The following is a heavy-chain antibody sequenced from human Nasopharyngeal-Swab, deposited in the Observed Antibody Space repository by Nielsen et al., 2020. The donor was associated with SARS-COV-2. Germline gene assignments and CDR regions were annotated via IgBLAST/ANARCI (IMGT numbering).Heavy chain of an antibody. CDR2: ISGSGGST. CDR3: AKRSGYSYGPDYYYYYMDV. CDR1: GFTFSSYA. D-gene: IGHD5-18*01. J-gene: IGHJ6*03. Sequence: GGSLRLSCAASGFTFSSYAMSWVRQAPGKGLEWVSAISGSGGSTYYADSVKGRFTISRDNSKNTLYLQMNSLRAEDTAVYYRAKRSGYSYGPDYYYYYMDVWGKGTTVTVSS. V-gene: IGHV3-23*01.